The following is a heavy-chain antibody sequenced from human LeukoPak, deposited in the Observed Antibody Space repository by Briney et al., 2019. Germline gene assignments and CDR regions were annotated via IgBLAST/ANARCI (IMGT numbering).Heavy chain of an antibody. Sequence: GESLKISCKGLGYSFSSYWNAWVRQRPGKGLEWMGIIYPGGSETRYDPSFPGQVTISADSSTSTAYLQWSSLRASDTAMYYCARASRDGYNQNFDHWGQGTLVTVSS. D-gene: IGHD5-24*01. J-gene: IGHJ4*02. CDR3: ARASRDGYNQNFDH. CDR1: GYSFSSYW. V-gene: IGHV5-51*01. CDR2: IYPGGSET.